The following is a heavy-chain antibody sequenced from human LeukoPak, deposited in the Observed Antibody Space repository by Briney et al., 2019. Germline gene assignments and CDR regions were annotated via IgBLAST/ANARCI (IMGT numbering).Heavy chain of an antibody. CDR3: ARESGYCSSTSCYAGWFDP. J-gene: IGHJ5*02. Sequence: SETLSLTCTVSGGSISSSSYYWGWIRQPPGKGLEWIGSIYYSGSTYYNPSLKSRVTISVDTSKNQFSLKLSSVTAADTAVYYCARESGYCSSTSCYAGWFDPWGQGTLVTVSS. V-gene: IGHV4-39*07. CDR1: GGSISSSSYY. CDR2: IYYSGST. D-gene: IGHD2-2*01.